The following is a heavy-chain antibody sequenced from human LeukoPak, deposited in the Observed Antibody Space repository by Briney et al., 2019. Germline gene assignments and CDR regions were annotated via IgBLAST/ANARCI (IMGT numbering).Heavy chain of an antibody. Sequence: PGGSLRLSCAASGFTFDDYAMTWVRQAPGKGLEWVSAISASDANTYSPESVSGRFIVSRDNSKNTLYLQMTRLRAEDTAVYYCAKDKPGPPYCSCNNCFDAFDSWGQGTMVTVS. J-gene: IGHJ3*02. CDR3: AKDKPGPPYCSCNNCFDAFDS. CDR2: ISASDANT. V-gene: IGHV3-23*01. CDR1: GFTFDDYA. D-gene: IGHD2-2*01.